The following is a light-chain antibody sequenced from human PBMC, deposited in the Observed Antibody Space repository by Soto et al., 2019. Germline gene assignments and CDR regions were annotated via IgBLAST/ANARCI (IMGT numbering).Light chain of an antibody. J-gene: IGKJ1*01. CDR1: QSVSSNC. CDR2: GAS. CDR3: QQYGSSGT. Sequence: EIVLTQSPCTLSLSLGERATLSFRASQSVSSNCLAWYQQKPGQAPRLLIYGASNRDTGIPDRFSGSGSGTDFTLTISRLEPEDFAVYYCQQYGSSGTFGQGTKVAIK. V-gene: IGKV3-20*01.